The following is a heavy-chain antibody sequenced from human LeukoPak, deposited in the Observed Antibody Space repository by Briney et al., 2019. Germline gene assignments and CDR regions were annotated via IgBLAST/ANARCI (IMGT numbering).Heavy chain of an antibody. J-gene: IGHJ4*02. CDR2: IRYDGSNK. CDR3: AKPYYYIAVAPFDY. Sequence: GGSLRLSCAASGFTFSSYGMHWVRQAPGKGLEWVAFIRYDGSNKYYADSVKGRFTISRDNSKNTLYLQMNSLRAEDTAVYYCAKPYYYIAVAPFDYWGQGTLVTVSS. CDR1: GFTFSSYG. D-gene: IGHD6-19*01. V-gene: IGHV3-30*02.